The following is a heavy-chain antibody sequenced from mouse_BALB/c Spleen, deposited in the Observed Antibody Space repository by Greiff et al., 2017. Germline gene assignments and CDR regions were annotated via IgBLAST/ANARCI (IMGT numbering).Heavy chain of an antibody. Sequence: QVQLQQSGAELMKPGASVKISCKATGYTFSSYWIEWVKQRPGHGLEWIGEILPGSGSTNYNEKFKGKATFTADTSSNTAYMQLSSLTSEDSAVYYCAGYITTVVATNYFDYWGQGTTLTVSS. D-gene: IGHD1-1*01. J-gene: IGHJ2*01. CDR3: AGYITTVVATNYFDY. CDR1: GYTFSSYW. CDR2: ILPGSGST. V-gene: IGHV1-9*01.